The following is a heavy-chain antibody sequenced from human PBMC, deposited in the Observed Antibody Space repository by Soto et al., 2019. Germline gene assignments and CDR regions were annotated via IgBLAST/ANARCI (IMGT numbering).Heavy chain of an antibody. Sequence: SVKVSCKASGGTFSNYGVNWVRQAPGQGLEWMGGIIPIFGTAKYAQKFQGRVTITADDSTRTAYMELSSLRSEDTAVYYCARDGTLYDSSAYYYLYWGQGTLVTVSS. J-gene: IGHJ4*02. V-gene: IGHV1-69*13. CDR3: ARDGTLYDSSAYYYLY. D-gene: IGHD3-22*01. CDR2: IIPIFGTA. CDR1: GGTFSNYG.